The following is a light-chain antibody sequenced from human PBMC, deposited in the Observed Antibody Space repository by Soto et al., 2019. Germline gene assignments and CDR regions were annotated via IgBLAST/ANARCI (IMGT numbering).Light chain of an antibody. Sequence: EIVLTQSPATLSLSPGERATLSCRASRSFASSYLAWYQHKPGQAPRLLIYAASSRATGIPDRFIGSGSGTDFTLTISRLEPDDSAVYYCHHYDSSPPYTFGQGNKLAIK. CDR1: RSFASSY. CDR3: HHYDSSPPYT. CDR2: AAS. J-gene: IGKJ2*01. V-gene: IGKV3-20*01.